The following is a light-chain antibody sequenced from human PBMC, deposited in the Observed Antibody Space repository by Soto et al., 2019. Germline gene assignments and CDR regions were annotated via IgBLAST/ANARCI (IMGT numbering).Light chain of an antibody. Sequence: EMVLTQSPGTLSLSPGEGATLSCRASQSIRDRYLAWDQQRPGQAPRLLIHGANSRASGIPDRFSGGGSGTDFTLTISTVEPDDFAVYYCQHYGTSSSTFGQGTKLEIK. J-gene: IGKJ2*01. CDR1: QSIRDRY. CDR2: GAN. V-gene: IGKV3-20*01. CDR3: QHYGTSSST.